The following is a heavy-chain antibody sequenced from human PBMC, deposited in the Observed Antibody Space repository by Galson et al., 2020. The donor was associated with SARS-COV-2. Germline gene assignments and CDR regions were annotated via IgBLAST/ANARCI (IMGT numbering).Heavy chain of an antibody. Sequence: GESLKISCVASGFTFSNFPMHWVRQAAGKGLEWVAIISHDGTTRYNTESMKGRFTISRDNSKGTLYLQMNSLRDEDTAMYFCAREGPDYTSSYFDYWGQGTPVTVSS. V-gene: IGHV3-30*04. CDR2: ISHDGTTR. CDR1: GFTFSNFP. CDR3: AREGPDYTSSYFDY. D-gene: IGHD6-6*01. J-gene: IGHJ4*02.